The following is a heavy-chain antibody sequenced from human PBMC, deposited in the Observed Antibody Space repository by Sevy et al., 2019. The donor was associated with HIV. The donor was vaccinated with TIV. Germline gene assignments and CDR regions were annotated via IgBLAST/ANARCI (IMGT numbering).Heavy chain of an antibody. CDR2: ISYDGRNNK. CDR1: GFTFSDYR. V-gene: IGHV3-30*04. Sequence: GGSLRLSCAASGFTFSDYRMHWVRQAPGKGLEWVAVISYDGRNNKYNADSVKVRFTISRDNSKNTVYLQMNSLRADDTAIYYCARDRGEILSSAFDYWGQGTLGTVSS. CDR3: ARDRGEILSSAFDY. D-gene: IGHD3-16*01. J-gene: IGHJ4*02.